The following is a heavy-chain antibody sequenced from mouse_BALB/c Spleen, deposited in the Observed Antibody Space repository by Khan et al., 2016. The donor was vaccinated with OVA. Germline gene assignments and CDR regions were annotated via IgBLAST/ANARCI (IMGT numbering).Heavy chain of an antibody. J-gene: IGHJ4*01. Sequence: QIQLVQSGPELKKPGETVKISCKASGYTFTNYGMNWVKQSPGKALKWMGWINTYTGEPTYADDFKGRSAFSLETSASTAYLQINNLKNEDTATYFCARPPYFSYTLDHWGQGTSVTVSS. CDR1: GYTFTNYG. CDR3: ARPPYFSYTLDH. D-gene: IGHD2-10*01. CDR2: INTYTGEP. V-gene: IGHV9-3-1*01.